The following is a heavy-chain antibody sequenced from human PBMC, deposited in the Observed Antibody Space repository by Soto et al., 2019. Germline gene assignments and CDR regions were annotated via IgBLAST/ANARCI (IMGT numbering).Heavy chain of an antibody. CDR3: ARDGCSGGSCYGWFDP. D-gene: IGHD2-15*01. CDR2: IYYSGST. Sequence: ETLSLTSTASGGSVSSGSYDWSWIRQPPGKGLEWIGYIYYSGSTNYNPSLKSRVTISVDTSKNQFSLRLSSVTAADTAVYYCARDGCSGGSCYGWFDPWGQGTLVTVSS. V-gene: IGHV4-61*01. CDR1: GGSVSSGSYD. J-gene: IGHJ5*02.